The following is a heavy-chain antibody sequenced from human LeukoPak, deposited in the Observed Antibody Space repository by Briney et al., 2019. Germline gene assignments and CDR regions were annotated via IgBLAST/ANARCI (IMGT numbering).Heavy chain of an antibody. J-gene: IGHJ6*03. D-gene: IGHD6-6*01. V-gene: IGHV4-38-2*02. CDR3: ARARIAARRVFHMDV. CDR2: ISHSGIT. CDR1: TYSISSGYY. Sequence: SETLSLTCTVSTYSISSGYYWGWIRQPPGKGLEWIGSISHSGITYYNPSLKSRVTISVDTSKNQFSLKLSSVTAADTAVYYCARARIAARRVFHMDVWGKGTTVTVSS.